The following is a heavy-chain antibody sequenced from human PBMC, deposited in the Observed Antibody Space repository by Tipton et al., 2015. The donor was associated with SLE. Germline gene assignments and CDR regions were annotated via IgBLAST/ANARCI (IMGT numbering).Heavy chain of an antibody. CDR3: ARHASFTFLGAFDV. V-gene: IGHV4-39*01. Sequence: LSLTCTVSSGSISSSSYYWGWIRQPPGKGLEWIGSIYYSGNTYYNPSLKSRVTISADTSKKQFSLRLSSVTAADTAVYYCARHASFTFLGAFDVWGQGTMITVSS. J-gene: IGHJ3*01. CDR1: SGSISSSSYY. D-gene: IGHD2/OR15-2a*01. CDR2: IYYSGNT.